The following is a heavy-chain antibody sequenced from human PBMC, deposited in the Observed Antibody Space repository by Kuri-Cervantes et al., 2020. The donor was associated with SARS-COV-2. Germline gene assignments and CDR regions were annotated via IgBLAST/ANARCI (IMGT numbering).Heavy chain of an antibody. CDR3: AKAADFWSGFNWFDP. V-gene: IGHV3-64*04. CDR2: ISSNGGST. Sequence: GESLKISCTASGFTFGDYAMSWVRQAPGKGLEYVSAISSNGGSTYYADSVKGRFTISRDNSKNTLYLQMNSLRAEDTAVYYCAKAADFWSGFNWFDPWGQGTLVTVSS. CDR1: GFTFGDYA. J-gene: IGHJ5*02. D-gene: IGHD3-3*01.